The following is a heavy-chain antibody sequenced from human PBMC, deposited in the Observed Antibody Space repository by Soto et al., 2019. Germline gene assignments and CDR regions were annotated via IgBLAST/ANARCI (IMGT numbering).Heavy chain of an antibody. J-gene: IGHJ4*02. D-gene: IGHD3-16*02. Sequence: QVQLVQSGAEVKKPGSSVKVSCKASGGTFSSYAISWVRQAPGQGLEWMGGIIPIFGTANYAQKFQGRVTITADESTITAYMELSSLRSEDTSVYYCARGHYDYVWGSYRYMLDYWGQGTLFTVFS. V-gene: IGHV1-69*01. CDR3: ARGHYDYVWGSYRYMLDY. CDR2: IIPIFGTA. CDR1: GGTFSSYA.